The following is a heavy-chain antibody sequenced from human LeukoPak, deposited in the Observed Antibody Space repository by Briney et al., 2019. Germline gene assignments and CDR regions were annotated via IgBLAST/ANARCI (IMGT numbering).Heavy chain of an antibody. CDR2: IKQDGSEK. D-gene: IGHD3-22*01. CDR3: ARDSSHITMIGYFQH. V-gene: IGHV3-7*01. J-gene: IGHJ1*01. Sequence: GGSLRLSCAASGFTFSSYWMSWVRQAPGKGLEWVANIKQDGSEKYYVDSVKGRFTISRDNAKNSLYLQMNSLRAEDTAAYYCARDSSHITMIGYFQHWGQGTLVTVSS. CDR1: GFTFSSYW.